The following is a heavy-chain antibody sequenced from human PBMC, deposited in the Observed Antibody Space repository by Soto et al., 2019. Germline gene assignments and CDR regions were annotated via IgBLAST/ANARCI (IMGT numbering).Heavy chain of an antibody. CDR2: INHSGST. CDR3: ARDLSTTAAGIFHWFDP. V-gene: IGHV4-34*01. Sequence: QVQLQQWGAGLLKPSETLSLTCAVYGGSFSGYYWSWIRQPPGKGLEWIGEINHSGSTNYNPSLKSRVTISVDTSKNQFSLKLSSVTAADTAVYYCARDLSTTAAGIFHWFDPWGQGTLVTVSS. J-gene: IGHJ5*02. D-gene: IGHD6-13*01. CDR1: GGSFSGYY.